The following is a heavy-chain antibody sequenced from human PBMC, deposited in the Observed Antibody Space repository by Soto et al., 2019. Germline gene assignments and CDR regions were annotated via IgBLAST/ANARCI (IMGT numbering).Heavy chain of an antibody. D-gene: IGHD2-15*01. J-gene: IGHJ4*02. V-gene: IGHV4-59*01. CDR1: GDSISSYY. Sequence: QVQLQESGPRLVKPSETLSLTCTVSGDSISSYYWTWIRQPPGKGLGNIGYIYYSGRTYYNPSLKSRVTISVDTSKNQFSLKLSSVTAADTAVYYCARGHLGITTTGTWYDFDYWGQGTLVTVSS. CDR3: ARGHLGITTTGTWYDFDY. CDR2: IYYSGRT.